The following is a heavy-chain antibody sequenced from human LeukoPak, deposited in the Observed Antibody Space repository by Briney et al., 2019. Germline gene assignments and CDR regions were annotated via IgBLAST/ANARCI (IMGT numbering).Heavy chain of an antibody. V-gene: IGHV4-34*01. J-gene: IGHJ6*04. Sequence: SETLSLTCAVYGGSVYGGSLSGYYWSWIRQPPGKGLEWIGEINHSGSTNDNPSLKSRDTISAEASKHQFSLELSSVTAADTAVYYCARQSYTVTHYYGMDVWGSGTTVTVSS. CDR3: ARQSYTVTHYYGMDV. CDR1: GGSLSGYY. CDR2: INHSGST. D-gene: IGHD4-17*01.